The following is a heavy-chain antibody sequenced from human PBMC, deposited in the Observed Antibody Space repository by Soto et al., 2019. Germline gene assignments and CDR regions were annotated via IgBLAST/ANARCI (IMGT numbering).Heavy chain of an antibody. CDR3: AKDMSYDSSGLDY. V-gene: IGHV3-9*01. J-gene: IGHJ4*02. CDR2: ISWNSGSI. D-gene: IGHD3-22*01. Sequence: PGGSLRLSCAASGFTFDDYAMHWARQAPGKGLEWVSGISWNSGSIGYADSVKGRFTISRDNAKNSLYLQMNSLRAEDTALYYCAKDMSYDSSGLDYWGQGTLVTVSS. CDR1: GFTFDDYA.